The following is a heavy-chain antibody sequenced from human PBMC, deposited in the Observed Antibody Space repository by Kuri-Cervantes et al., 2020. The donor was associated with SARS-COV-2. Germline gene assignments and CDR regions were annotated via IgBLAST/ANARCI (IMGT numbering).Heavy chain of an antibody. CDR1: GFTFSSYA. J-gene: IGHJ4*02. CDR3: VKGYCSSTSCYRGGY. D-gene: IGHD2-2*02. V-gene: IGHV3-64D*08. Sequence: GESLKISCSASGFTFSSYAMHWVRQAPGKGLEYVSAISSNGGSTYYADSVKGRFTTSRDNFKNTLYLQMSSLRAEDTAVYYCVKGYCSSTSCYRGGYWGQGTLVTVSS. CDR2: ISSNGGST.